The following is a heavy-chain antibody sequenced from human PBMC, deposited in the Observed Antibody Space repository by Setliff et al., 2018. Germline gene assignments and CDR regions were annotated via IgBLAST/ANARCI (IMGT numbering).Heavy chain of an antibody. CDR2: INHRGST. Sequence: SETLSLTCAAYGGTFSDYYWTWIRQPPGKGLEWIGEINHRGSTNYNPSLKSRATISIDTSKDQFSLKLISMSAADTAVYFCARGRNIAARLLDSWGQGTLVTVSS. D-gene: IGHD6-6*01. CDR3: ARGRNIAARLLDS. CDR1: GGTFSDYY. V-gene: IGHV4-34*01. J-gene: IGHJ4*02.